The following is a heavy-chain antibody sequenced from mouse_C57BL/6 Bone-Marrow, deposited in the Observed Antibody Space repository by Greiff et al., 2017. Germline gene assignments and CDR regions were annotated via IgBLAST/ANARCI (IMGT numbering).Heavy chain of an antibody. CDR2: IYPGDGDT. Sequence: QVQLQQSGPELVKPGASVKISCKASGYAFSSSWMNWVKQRPGKGLEWIGRIYPGDGDTNYNGKFKGKATLTADKSSSTAYMQLSSLTSEDSAVYFCARYGSSPWYFDVWGTGTTVTVSS. V-gene: IGHV1-82*01. CDR1: GYAFSSSW. CDR3: ARYGSSPWYFDV. D-gene: IGHD1-1*01. J-gene: IGHJ1*03.